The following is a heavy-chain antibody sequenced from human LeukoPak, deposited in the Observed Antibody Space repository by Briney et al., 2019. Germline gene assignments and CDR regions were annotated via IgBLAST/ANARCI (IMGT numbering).Heavy chain of an antibody. V-gene: IGHV4-4*07. CDR1: GDSISSYY. CDR3: ARDLSTVVRGGTPDYCFYMDV. CDR2: LYTSGST. Sequence: SETLSLTCSVSGDSISSYYWSWVRQPAGKGLEWIGRLYTSGSTNYNPSLKSRVTMSVDTSRNQLSLKLSSVTAADTAVYYWARDLSTVVRGGTPDYCFYMDVWGKGTTVTV. D-gene: IGHD1-1*01. J-gene: IGHJ6*03.